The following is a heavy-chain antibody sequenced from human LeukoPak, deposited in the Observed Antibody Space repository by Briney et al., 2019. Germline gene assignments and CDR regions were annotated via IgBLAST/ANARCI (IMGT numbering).Heavy chain of an antibody. V-gene: IGHV3-30*18. D-gene: IGHD3-10*01. CDR2: ISYDGSNK. CDR3: AKDGGYYYYGMDV. CDR1: GFTFSSYG. Sequence: GSLRLSCAASGFTFSSYGMHWVRQAPGKGLEWVAVISYDGSNKCYADSVKGRFTISRDNSKNTLYLQMNSLRAEDTALYYCAKDGGYYYYGMDVWGQGTTVTVSS. J-gene: IGHJ6*02.